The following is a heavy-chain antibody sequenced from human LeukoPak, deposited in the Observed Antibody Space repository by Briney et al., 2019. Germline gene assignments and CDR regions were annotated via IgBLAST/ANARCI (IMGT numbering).Heavy chain of an antibody. CDR3: ARDRDYYGSGSYYVGWFDP. V-gene: IGHV4-59*01. Sequence: PSETLSLTCTVSGGPISSYYWSWIRQPPGKGLEWIGYIYYSGSTNYNPSLKSRVTISVDTSKNQFSLKLSSVTAADTAVYYCARDRDYYGSGSYYVGWFDPWGQGTLVTVSS. J-gene: IGHJ5*02. D-gene: IGHD3-10*01. CDR2: IYYSGST. CDR1: GGPISSYY.